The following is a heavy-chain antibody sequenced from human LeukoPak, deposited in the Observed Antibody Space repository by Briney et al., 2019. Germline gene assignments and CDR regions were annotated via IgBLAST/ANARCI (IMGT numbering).Heavy chain of an antibody. Sequence: PGGSLRLSCAASGFTFSSYSMNWVRQAPGKGLEWVSYISSSSSTIYYADSVKGRFTISRDNSKNTLYLQMNSLRAEDTAVYYCARDGSYDFWSGTSENWFDPWGQGTLVTVSS. CDR1: GFTFSSYS. CDR3: ARDGSYDFWSGTSENWFDP. V-gene: IGHV3-48*01. J-gene: IGHJ5*02. CDR2: ISSSSSTI. D-gene: IGHD3-3*01.